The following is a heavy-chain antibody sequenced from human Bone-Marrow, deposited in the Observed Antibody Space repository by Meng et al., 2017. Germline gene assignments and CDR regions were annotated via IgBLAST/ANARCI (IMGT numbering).Heavy chain of an antibody. CDR1: GGSISSYY. V-gene: IGHV4-4*07. CDR2: IYTSGST. CDR3: AREYYDSSGYYSR. J-gene: IGHJ4*02. Sequence: SETLSLTCTVSGGSISSYYWSWTRRPAGKGLEWIGRIYTSGSTNYNPSLKSRVTMSVDTSKNQFSLKLSSVTAADTAVYYCAREYYDSSGYYSRWGQGTLVTVSS. D-gene: IGHD3-22*01.